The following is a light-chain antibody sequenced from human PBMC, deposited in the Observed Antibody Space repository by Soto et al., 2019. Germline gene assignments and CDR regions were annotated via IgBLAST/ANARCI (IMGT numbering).Light chain of an antibody. V-gene: IGLV2-14*01. J-gene: IGLJ2*01. CDR1: SSDVGGYNY. CDR2: EVS. Sequence: QSVLTQPASVSGSPGQSITISCTGTSSDVGGYNYVSWYQQYPGKAPKLMIYEVSNRPSGVSNHFSASKSGNTASPTISGLQAEDEADYYCSSYTSSNTVIFGGGTKVTVL. CDR3: SSYTSSNTVI.